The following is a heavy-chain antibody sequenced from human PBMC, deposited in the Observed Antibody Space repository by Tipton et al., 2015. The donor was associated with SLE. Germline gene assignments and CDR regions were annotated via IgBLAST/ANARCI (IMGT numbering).Heavy chain of an antibody. V-gene: IGHV4-59*11. CDR3: ARPGVYGMDV. Sequence: TLSLTCTVSGGSISSHYWSWIRQPPGKGLEWIGYIYYSGSTNYKPSLKSRVTISVDTSKNQFSLKLSSVTAADTAVYYCARPGVYGMDVWGQGTTVPVSS. CDR2: IYYSGST. D-gene: IGHD2-8*01. CDR1: GGSISSHY. J-gene: IGHJ6*02.